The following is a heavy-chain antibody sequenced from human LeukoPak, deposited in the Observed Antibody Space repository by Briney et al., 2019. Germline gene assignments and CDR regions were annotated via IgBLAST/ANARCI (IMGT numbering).Heavy chain of an antibody. J-gene: IGHJ4*02. CDR1: GFTFSSYG. D-gene: IGHD3-22*01. Sequence: GGTLRLSCAASGFTFSSYGMSWVRQAPGKGLEWVSAISGSGGSTYYADSVKGRFTTSRDNSKNTLYMQMNSLRADDTAVYYCAKEVYYDSSGDDYWGQGTLVTVSS. CDR3: AKEVYYDSSGDDY. V-gene: IGHV3-23*01. CDR2: ISGSGGST.